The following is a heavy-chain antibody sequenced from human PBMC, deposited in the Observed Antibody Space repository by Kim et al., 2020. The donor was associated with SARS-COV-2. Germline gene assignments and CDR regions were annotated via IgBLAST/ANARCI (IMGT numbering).Heavy chain of an antibody. CDR3: ARSGLFSGSSDD. J-gene: IGHJ4*02. D-gene: IGHD1-26*01. Sequence: SVKVSCKASGGTFSSYAISWVRQAPGQGLEWMGRIIPILGIANYAQKFQGRVTITADKSTSTAYMELSSLRSEDTAVYYCARSGLFSGSSDDWGQGTLVTVSS. CDR1: GGTFSSYA. CDR2: IIPILGIA. V-gene: IGHV1-69*04.